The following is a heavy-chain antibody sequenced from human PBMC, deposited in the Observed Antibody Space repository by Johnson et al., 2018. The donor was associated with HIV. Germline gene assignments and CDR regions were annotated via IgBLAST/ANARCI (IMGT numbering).Heavy chain of an antibody. CDR1: GFTFSSYG. J-gene: IGHJ3*02. V-gene: IGHV3-30*02. CDR3: ASGVTARAPLLI. CDR2: IRYDGSNK. Sequence: QVQLVESGGGVVQPGGSLRLSCAASGFTFSSYGMHWVRQAPGKGLEWVAFIRYDGSNKYYADSVKGRFTISRDNSKNTLYLQMNSLRAEDTAVYYCASGVTARAPLLIWGQGTMVTVSS. D-gene: IGHD6-6*01.